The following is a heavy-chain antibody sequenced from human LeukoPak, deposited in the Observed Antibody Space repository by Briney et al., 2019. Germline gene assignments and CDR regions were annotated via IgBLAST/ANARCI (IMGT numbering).Heavy chain of an antibody. Sequence: SETLSLTCAVYGGSFSGYYWSWIRQPPGKGLEWIGEINHSGSTNYNPSLKSRVTISVDTSKNQFSLKLSSVTAADTAVYYCARHDADYGRSLNWFDPWGQGTLVTVSS. J-gene: IGHJ5*02. CDR1: GGSFSGYY. D-gene: IGHD4-17*01. V-gene: IGHV4-34*01. CDR3: ARHDADYGRSLNWFDP. CDR2: INHSGST.